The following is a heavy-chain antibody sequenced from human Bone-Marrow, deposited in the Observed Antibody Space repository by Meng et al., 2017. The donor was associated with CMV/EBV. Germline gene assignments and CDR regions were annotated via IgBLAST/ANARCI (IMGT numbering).Heavy chain of an antibody. J-gene: IGHJ6*02. D-gene: IGHD1-7*01. CDR1: GFTFGDYA. CDR2: IRSKAYGGTT. CDR3: ARDRGTGTMYYYFGMDV. Sequence: GGSLRLSCTASGFTFGDYAMSWVRQAPGKGLEWVGFIRSKAYGGTTEYAASVKGRFTISRDDSKSIAYLQMNSLKTEDTAVYYCARDRGTGTMYYYFGMDVWGQGTTVTVSS. V-gene: IGHV3-49*04.